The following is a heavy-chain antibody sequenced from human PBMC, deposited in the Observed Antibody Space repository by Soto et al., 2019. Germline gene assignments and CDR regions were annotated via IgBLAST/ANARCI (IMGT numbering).Heavy chain of an antibody. D-gene: IGHD3-9*01. Sequence: GASVKVSCKASGYTFTSYDINWVRQATGQGLEWMGWMNPNSGNTGYAQKFQGRVTMTRNTSISTAYMELSSLRSEDTVVYYCARGLKPGFYDMLTGYPREINFDYWGQGTQVTVSS. CDR2: MNPNSGNT. J-gene: IGHJ4*02. CDR1: GYTFTSYD. V-gene: IGHV1-8*01. CDR3: ARGLKPGFYDMLTGYPREINFDY.